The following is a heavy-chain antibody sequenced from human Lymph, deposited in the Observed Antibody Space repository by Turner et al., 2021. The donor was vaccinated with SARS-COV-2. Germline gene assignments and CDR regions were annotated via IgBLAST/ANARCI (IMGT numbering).Heavy chain of an antibody. CDR2: IYYRGST. V-gene: IGHV4-59*01. CDR3: ARETVNNWVDP. D-gene: IGHD2-21*02. CDR1: GGSMNSNY. Sequence: QVQLQESGPRLVKPLETLSLTCTVSGGSMNSNYWSWIRQPPGKRLEWIGYIYYRGSTNYNPSLESRVTISVDTPRNQFSLNLTSVTAADTAIYYCARETVNNWVDPWGQGTLVTVSS. J-gene: IGHJ5*02.